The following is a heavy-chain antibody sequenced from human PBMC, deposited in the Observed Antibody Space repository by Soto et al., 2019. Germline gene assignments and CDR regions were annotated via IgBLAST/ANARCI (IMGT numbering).Heavy chain of an antibody. CDR1: GGSISSGDYY. V-gene: IGHV4-30-4*01. CDR3: ARGYYDFWREHPNWFDP. D-gene: IGHD3-3*01. Sequence: PSETLSLTCTVPGGSISSGDYYWSWIRQPPGKGLEWIGYIYYSGSTYYNPSLKSRVTISVDTSKNQFSLKLSSVTAADTAVYYCARGYYDFWREHPNWFDPWGQGTLVTVSS. CDR2: IYYSGST. J-gene: IGHJ5*02.